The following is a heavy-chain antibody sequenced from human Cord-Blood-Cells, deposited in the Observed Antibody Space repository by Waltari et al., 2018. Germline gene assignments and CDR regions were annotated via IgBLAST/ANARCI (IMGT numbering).Heavy chain of an antibody. D-gene: IGHD3-3*01. Sequence: EVQLVESGGGLVQPGGSLRLSCAASGFTFSSYWMSWVRQAPGKGLEWVANIKQEGMEKYYVDSVKVRFTISRDNAKNSLYLQMNSLRAEDTAVYYCARDYDFWSGFDYWGQGTLVTVSS. V-gene: IGHV3-7*01. CDR1: GFTFSSYW. CDR3: ARDYDFWSGFDY. J-gene: IGHJ4*02. CDR2: IKQEGMEK.